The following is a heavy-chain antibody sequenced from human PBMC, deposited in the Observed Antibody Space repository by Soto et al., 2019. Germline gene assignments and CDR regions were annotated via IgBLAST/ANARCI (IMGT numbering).Heavy chain of an antibody. D-gene: IGHD2-15*01. CDR3: VVAAQPYYFDY. CDR1: GYTFTSYG. CDR2: ITTYNGNT. J-gene: IGHJ4*02. Sequence: QVQLVQSGAEVKKPGASVKVSCKASGYTFTSYGFSWVRQAPGQGLEWMGWITTYNGNTNYAQKLQGRVTMTTDTSTSTDYMELRSMRSDDTAVYYCVVAAQPYYFDYWGQGTLVTVSS. V-gene: IGHV1-18*01.